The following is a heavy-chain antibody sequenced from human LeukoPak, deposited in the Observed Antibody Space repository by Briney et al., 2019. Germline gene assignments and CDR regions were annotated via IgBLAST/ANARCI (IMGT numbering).Heavy chain of an antibody. V-gene: IGHV3-23*01. CDR2: ISGGGSST. Sequence: PGGSLRLSCAASGFTFSIHAMTWVRQAPGKGLEWVSAISGGGSSTYYADSVKGRFTISRDNSQNTLFLQMNSLRAEDTAVYYCAKTGHSSGWYGDFDYWGQGTLVTVSS. J-gene: IGHJ4*02. CDR1: GFTFSIHA. CDR3: AKTGHSSGWYGDFDY. D-gene: IGHD6-19*01.